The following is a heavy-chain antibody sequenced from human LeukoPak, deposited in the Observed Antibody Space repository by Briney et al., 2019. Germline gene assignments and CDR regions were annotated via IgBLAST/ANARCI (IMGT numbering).Heavy chain of an antibody. CDR1: GFTFNIYA. CDR2: ISYDGSNK. CDR3: ARDRSGPNY. V-gene: IGHV3-30-3*01. J-gene: IGHJ4*02. Sequence: GGSLRLSCAASGFTFNIYAMHWVRQAPGKGLEWVAVISYDGSNKYSADSVKGRFTISRDSSKNTVYLQMNSLRAEDTAVYYCARDRSGPNYWGQGTLVTVSS.